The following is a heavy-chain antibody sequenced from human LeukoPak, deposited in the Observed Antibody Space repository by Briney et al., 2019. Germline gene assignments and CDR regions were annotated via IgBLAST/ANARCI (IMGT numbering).Heavy chain of an antibody. V-gene: IGHV3-74*01. J-gene: IGHJ6*02. Sequence: GGSLRLSCAASGFTFSSYWMHWVRQAPGKGLVWVSRINSDGSSTSYADSVKGRFTISRDNAKNTLYLQMNSLRAEDTAVYYCARGRIQLRKFYYYYGMDVWGQGTTVTVSS. CDR1: GFTFSSYW. D-gene: IGHD5-18*01. CDR2: INSDGSST. CDR3: ARGRIQLRKFYYYYGMDV.